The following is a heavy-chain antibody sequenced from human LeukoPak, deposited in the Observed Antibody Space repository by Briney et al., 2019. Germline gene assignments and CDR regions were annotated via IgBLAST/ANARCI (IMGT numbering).Heavy chain of an antibody. CDR3: AKDHTPRIGGVPDAFDI. D-gene: IGHD1-26*01. CDR2: ISGSGGST. J-gene: IGHJ3*02. CDR1: GFTFSSYA. V-gene: IGHV3-23*01. Sequence: PGGSLRLSCAASGFTFSSYAMSWVRQAPGKGLEWVSAISGSGGSTYYADSVKGRFTISRDNPKNTLYLQMNSLRAEDTAVYYCAKDHTPRIGGVPDAFDIWGQGTMVTVSS.